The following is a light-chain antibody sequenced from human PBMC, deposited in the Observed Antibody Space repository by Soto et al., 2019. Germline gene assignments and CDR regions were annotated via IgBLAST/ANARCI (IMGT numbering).Light chain of an antibody. CDR1: QSVSSSY. CDR3: QQYGSSPLT. V-gene: IGKV3-20*01. Sequence: EIVLTQSPGTLSLSPGERATLSCRASQSVSSSYLAWYQQKPGQAPRLLIYGASSRATGSPDRFSGSGSGTDFTLTISILEPEDFALYYCQQYGSSPLTFGGGTKVEIK. CDR2: GAS. J-gene: IGKJ4*01.